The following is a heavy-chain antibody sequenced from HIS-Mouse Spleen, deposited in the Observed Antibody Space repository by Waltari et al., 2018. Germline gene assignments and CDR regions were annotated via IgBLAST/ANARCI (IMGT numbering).Heavy chain of an antibody. D-gene: IGHD6-13*01. CDR3: AREIPYSSSWYDWYFDL. J-gene: IGHJ2*01. V-gene: IGHV4-39*07. CDR2: IYYSGST. Sequence: QLQLQESGPGLVKPSETLSLTCTVSGGSISSSSYYWGWIRQPPGKGVGWIGSIYYSGSTYYTPSLKSRVTISVDTSKNQFSLKLSSVTAADTAVYYCAREIPYSSSWYDWYFDLWGRGTLVTVSS. CDR1: GGSISSSSYY.